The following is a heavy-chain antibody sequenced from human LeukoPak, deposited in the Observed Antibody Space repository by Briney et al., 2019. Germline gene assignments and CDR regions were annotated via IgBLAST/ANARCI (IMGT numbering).Heavy chain of an antibody. CDR3: ASHLIAAAGYFDY. D-gene: IGHD6-13*01. CDR2: INGGNGNT. Sequence: GASVKVSCKASGYTFTNYAMHWVRQAPGQRLEWMGWINGGNGNTKHSQKFQGRVTITTDESTGTAYMELSSLRSEDTAVYYCASHLIAAAGYFDYWGQGTLVTVSS. CDR1: GYTFTNYA. V-gene: IGHV1-3*01. J-gene: IGHJ4*02.